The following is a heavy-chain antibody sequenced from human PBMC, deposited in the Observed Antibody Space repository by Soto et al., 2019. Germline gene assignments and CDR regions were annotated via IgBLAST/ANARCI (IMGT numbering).Heavy chain of an antibody. CDR2: IYFDGITT. V-gene: IGHV3-74*01. CDR1: GFTFNTHW. Sequence: EVQLVESGGGVVQPGGSLRLSCTASGFTFNTHWMHWVRQAPGKGLVWVSRIYFDGITTNYADSVKGRLTVYRDNTKNTVYLHVNTLREEDTALYYGARGGAMGVDYWGQGTLVTVSS. CDR3: ARGGAMGVDY. J-gene: IGHJ4*02. D-gene: IGHD1-26*01.